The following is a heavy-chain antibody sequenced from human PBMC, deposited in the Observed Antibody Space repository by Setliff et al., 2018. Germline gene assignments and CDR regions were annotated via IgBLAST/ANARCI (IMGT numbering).Heavy chain of an antibody. J-gene: IGHJ4*02. D-gene: IGHD2-21*01. Sequence: ASVKVSCKASGYTFTSYGISWVRQAPGQGLEWMGWINPNSGGTNYAQKFQGWVTMTRDTSISTAYMEVTSLRSDDTAVYYCATEKFPGDWGDYWGQGTLVTVSS. V-gene: IGHV1-2*04. CDR2: INPNSGGT. CDR1: GYTFTSYG. CDR3: ATEKFPGDWGDY.